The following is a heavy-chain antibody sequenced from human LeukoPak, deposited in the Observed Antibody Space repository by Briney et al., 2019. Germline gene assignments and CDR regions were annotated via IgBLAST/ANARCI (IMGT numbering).Heavy chain of an antibody. D-gene: IGHD3/OR15-3a*01. CDR2: IRKDGRQK. Sequence: GGSLSLSCAPSGFTLRSYCTRCVRQPPGRGREWVAKIRKDGRQKIYAHSVEGRLTISRDNAKHSLYLQMNTLRANDTAVYYSTRVSGGYDVSDYWGQGTLVTVSS. J-gene: IGHJ4*02. V-gene: IGHV3-7*03. CDR3: TRVSGGYDVSDY. CDR1: GFTLRSYC.